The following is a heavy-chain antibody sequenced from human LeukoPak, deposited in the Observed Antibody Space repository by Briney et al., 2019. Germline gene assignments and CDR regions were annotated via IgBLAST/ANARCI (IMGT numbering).Heavy chain of an antibody. V-gene: IGHV4-34*01. CDR2: INHSGST. CDR3: ARVSNPFDY. J-gene: IGHJ4*02. D-gene: IGHD4-11*01. CDR1: GGSFSGYY. Sequence: KPSETLSLTCAVYGGSFSGYYWSWIRQPPGKGLEWIGEINHSGSTNYNPSLKSRVTISVDTSKNQFSLKLSSVTAADTAVYYCARVSNPFDYWGQGTLVTVSS.